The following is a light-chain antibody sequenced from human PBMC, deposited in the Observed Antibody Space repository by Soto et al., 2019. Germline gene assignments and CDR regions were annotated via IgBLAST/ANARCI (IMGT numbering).Light chain of an antibody. Sequence: EIVLTQSPGTLSLSPGERATLSCRASQSVSSYLAWYQQKPGQAPRLLIYDASTRATGISARFSGSGSGTDFTLTISSLEPEDFAMYHCQQRSNWPVTFGQGTKVEVK. J-gene: IGKJ1*01. CDR2: DAS. V-gene: IGKV3-11*01. CDR1: QSVSSY. CDR3: QQRSNWPVT.